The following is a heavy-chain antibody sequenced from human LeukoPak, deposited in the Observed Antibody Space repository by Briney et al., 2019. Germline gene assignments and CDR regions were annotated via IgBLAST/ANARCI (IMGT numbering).Heavy chain of an antibody. CDR3: ASIGTTVTTFDY. CDR1: GGSFSGYY. CDR2: INHSGST. Sequence: SETLSLTCAVYGGSFSGYYWSWIRQPPGKGLEWIGEINHSGSTNYNPSLKSRVTISVDTSKNQFSLKLSSVTAADTAVYYCASIGTTVTTFDYWGQGTLVTVSS. J-gene: IGHJ4*02. V-gene: IGHV4-34*01. D-gene: IGHD4-17*01.